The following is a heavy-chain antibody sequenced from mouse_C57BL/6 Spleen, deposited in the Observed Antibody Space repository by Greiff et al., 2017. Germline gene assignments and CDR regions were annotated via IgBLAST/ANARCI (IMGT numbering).Heavy chain of an antibody. Sequence: EVQLQESGPGLVKPSQSLSLTCSVTGYSITSGYYWNWIRQFPGNKLEWMGYISYDGSNNYNPSLKNRISITRDTSKNQFFLKLNSVTTEDTATYYCARRAYYGNYHWYFDVWGTGTTVTVSS. J-gene: IGHJ1*03. CDR1: GYSITSGYY. CDR2: ISYDGSN. V-gene: IGHV3-6*01. D-gene: IGHD2-1*01. CDR3: ARRAYYGNYHWYFDV.